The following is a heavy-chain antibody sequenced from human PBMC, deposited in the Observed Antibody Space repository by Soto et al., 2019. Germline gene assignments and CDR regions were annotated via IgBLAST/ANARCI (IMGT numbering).Heavy chain of an antibody. D-gene: IGHD3-9*01. Sequence: QVQLVESGGGVVQPGRSLRLSCAASGFTFSSYAMHWVRQAPGKGLAWVAVISYDGSNKYYADSVKGRFTISRDNSKNTLYLQMNSLRAEDTAVYYCARDSTQPQDWLLLHDYWGQGTLVTVSS. J-gene: IGHJ4*02. V-gene: IGHV3-30-3*01. CDR1: GFTFSSYA. CDR2: ISYDGSNK. CDR3: ARDSTQPQDWLLLHDY.